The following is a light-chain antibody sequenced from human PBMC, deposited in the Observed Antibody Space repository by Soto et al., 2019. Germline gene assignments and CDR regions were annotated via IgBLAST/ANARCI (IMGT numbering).Light chain of an antibody. CDR1: QSISSW. Sequence: IQMTQSPSTLSASVGDRVTITCRASQSISSWLAWYQQKPGKAPKLLIYKASSLESGVPSRFSGSGSGTEFTLTISSLQPDDFETYYCQPYNSYPWTFGQGTKVEIK. CDR2: KAS. J-gene: IGKJ1*01. V-gene: IGKV1-5*03. CDR3: QPYNSYPWT.